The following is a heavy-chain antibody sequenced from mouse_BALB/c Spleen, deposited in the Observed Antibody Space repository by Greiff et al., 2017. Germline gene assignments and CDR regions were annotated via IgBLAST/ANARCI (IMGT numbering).Heavy chain of an antibody. CDR3: ARSGDYDRRALDY. J-gene: IGHJ2*01. CDR2: ISSGSSTI. V-gene: IGHV5-17*02. Sequence: VQLKESGGGLVQPGGSRKLSCAASGFTFSSFGMHWVRQAPEKGLEWVAYISSGSSTIYYADTVKGRFTISRDNPKNTLFLQMTSLRSEDTAMYYCARSGDYDRRALDYWGQGTTLTVSS. D-gene: IGHD2-4*01. CDR1: GFTFSSFG.